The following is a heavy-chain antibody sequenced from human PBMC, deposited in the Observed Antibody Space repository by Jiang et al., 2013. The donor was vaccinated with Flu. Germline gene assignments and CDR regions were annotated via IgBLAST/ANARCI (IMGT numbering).Heavy chain of an antibody. CDR3: AAATSVTMWALDI. D-gene: IGHD3-10*02. Sequence: GPGLVKPSQTLSLTCTVSSGSISFGDYYWTWIRQPPGKGLEYIGHVYYNGNTYYSPSLNSRVTISMDMSKKQFSLKLSSVTAADTAVYYCAAATSVTMWALDIRGQGTMVNVSS. J-gene: IGHJ3*02. V-gene: IGHV4-30-4*01. CDR2: VYYNGNT. CDR1: SGSISFGDYY.